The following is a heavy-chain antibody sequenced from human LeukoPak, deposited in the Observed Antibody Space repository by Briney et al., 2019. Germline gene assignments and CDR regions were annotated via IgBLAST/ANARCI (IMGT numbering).Heavy chain of an antibody. V-gene: IGHV4-34*01. CDR1: GGSFSGYY. CDR2: INHSGST. J-gene: IGHJ4*02. Sequence: KPSETLSLTGAVYGGSFSGYYWSWIRQPPGKGLEWIGEINHSGSTNYNPSLKSRVTISVDTSKNQFSLKLSSVTAADTAVYYCARQGQYYDFWSGYSAFDYWGQGTLVTVSS. D-gene: IGHD3-3*01. CDR3: ARQGQYYDFWSGYSAFDY.